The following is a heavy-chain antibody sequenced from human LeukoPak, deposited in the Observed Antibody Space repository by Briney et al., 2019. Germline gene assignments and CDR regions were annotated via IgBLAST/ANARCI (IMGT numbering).Heavy chain of an antibody. CDR3: AKQKPRIAAASYYYYMDV. V-gene: IGHV3-21*01. J-gene: IGHJ6*03. D-gene: IGHD6-13*01. Sequence: GGSLRLSCAGSGFTFSSYSMNWVRQAPGKGLEWVSSINSGGSHIYYAESVKGRFTISRDNSKNTLYLQMNSLRAEDTAVYYCAKQKPRIAAASYYYYMDVWGKGTTVTISS. CDR1: GFTFSSYS. CDR2: INSGGSHI.